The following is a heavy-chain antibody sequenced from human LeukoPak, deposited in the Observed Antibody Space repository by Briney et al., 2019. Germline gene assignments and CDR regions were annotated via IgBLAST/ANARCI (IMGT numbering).Heavy chain of an antibody. D-gene: IGHD3-22*01. V-gene: IGHV4-59*08. Sequence: PSETLSLTCTVSGDSINDYYWSWIRQPPGNRLEWIGWIYYSGSTMYSPSLESLVTISLDTSRTQFSLDLNSVTAADTAVYYCARHAGFGSGYYHDAFDIWGQGSMVIVSS. CDR3: ARHAGFGSGYYHDAFDI. J-gene: IGHJ3*02. CDR1: GDSINDYY. CDR2: IYYSGST.